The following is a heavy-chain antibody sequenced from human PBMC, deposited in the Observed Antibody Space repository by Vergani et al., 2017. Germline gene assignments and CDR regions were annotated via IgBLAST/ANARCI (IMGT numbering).Heavy chain of an antibody. D-gene: IGHD1-26*01. CDR2: IIPIRGIA. CDR3: ATAGPSGGGFDP. Sequence: QVQLVQSGAEVKKPRSSLKVSCKASGGTFSSYTISWVRQAPGQGLVWMGRIIPIRGIANYAQKFQGRVTITSNNSTSTAYMELSSLRSEDTAVYYCATAGPSGGGFDPWGQGTLVTVSS. J-gene: IGHJ5*02. V-gene: IGHV1-69*02. CDR1: GGTFSSYT.